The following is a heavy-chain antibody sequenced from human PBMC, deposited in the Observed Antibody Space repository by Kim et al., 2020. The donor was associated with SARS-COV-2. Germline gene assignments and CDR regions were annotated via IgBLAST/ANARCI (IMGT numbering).Heavy chain of an antibody. D-gene: IGHD6-19*01. Sequence: LKSRVTISVDTSKNQFSLKLSSVTAADTAVYYCARGRVHSSGWYRRYFDYWGQGTLVTVSS. CDR3: ARGRVHSSGWYRRYFDY. J-gene: IGHJ4*02. V-gene: IGHV4-34*01.